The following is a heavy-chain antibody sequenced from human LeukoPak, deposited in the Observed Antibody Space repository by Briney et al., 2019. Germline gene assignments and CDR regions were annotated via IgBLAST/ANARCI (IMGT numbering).Heavy chain of an antibody. J-gene: IGHJ4*02. D-gene: IGHD3-9*01. CDR2: IYTSGST. Sequence: SETLSLTCTVSGGSISSGSYYWSWIRQPAGKGLEWIGRIYTSGSTNYNPSLKSRVTISVDTSKNQFSLKLSSVTAADTAVYYCARAGGVLRYFDWSNTFDYWGQGTLVTVSS. V-gene: IGHV4-61*02. CDR3: ARAGGVLRYFDWSNTFDY. CDR1: GGSISSGSYY.